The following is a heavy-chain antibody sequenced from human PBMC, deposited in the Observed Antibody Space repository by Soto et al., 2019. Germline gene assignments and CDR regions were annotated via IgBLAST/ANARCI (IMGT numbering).Heavy chain of an antibody. V-gene: IGHV1-46*01. CDR2: VHPDGGHT. Sequence: ASVKGSCKASGYSFTNYYVQWVRQAPGQGLEWLGVVHPDGGHTTYAQKFQDRVTMTRDTFTSTIYMELSSLRSEDTAIYYCARGDIDYWGQGTLVTVYS. CDR3: ARGDIDY. J-gene: IGHJ4*02. CDR1: GYSFTNYY.